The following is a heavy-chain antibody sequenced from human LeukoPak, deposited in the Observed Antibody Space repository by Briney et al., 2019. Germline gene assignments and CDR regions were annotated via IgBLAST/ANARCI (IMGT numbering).Heavy chain of an antibody. CDR3: ARLPDYFDY. Sequence: PSETLSLTCTVSGGSISSSSYYWGWLRQPPGKGLEWLGSIYYSGSTYYNPSLKSRVTISVDTSKNQFSLKLSSVTAADTAVYYCARLPDYFDYWGQGTLVTGSS. CDR2: IYYSGST. V-gene: IGHV4-39*01. J-gene: IGHJ4*02. CDR1: GGSISSSSYY.